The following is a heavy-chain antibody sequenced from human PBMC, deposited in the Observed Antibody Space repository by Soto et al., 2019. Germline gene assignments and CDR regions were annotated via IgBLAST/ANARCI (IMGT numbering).Heavy chain of an antibody. CDR3: ARVVGAPNWFDP. V-gene: IGHV3-72*01. CDR2: TRNKANSYTT. D-gene: IGHD1-26*01. CDR1: GFTFSDHS. J-gene: IGHJ5*02. Sequence: EVQLVESGGGLVQPGGSLRLSCAASGFTFSDHSMDWVRQAPGKGLEWVGRTRNKANSYTTEYAASVKGRFTISRDDSKNSLYLPMNSLKTEDTAVYYCARVVGAPNWFDPWGQGTLVTVSS.